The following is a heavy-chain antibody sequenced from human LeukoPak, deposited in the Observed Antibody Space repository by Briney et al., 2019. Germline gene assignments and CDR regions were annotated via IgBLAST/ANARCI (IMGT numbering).Heavy chain of an antibody. J-gene: IGHJ4*02. Sequence: PGGSLRLSCAASGFTFSLYSMNWVGQAPGKGLEGVSYIDPSSSTILYADSVKGRFTMSRDNAKNSLYLQINSLRDEDTAVYYCARGAYSSGPDYWGQGALVTVSS. D-gene: IGHD6-19*01. CDR1: GFTFSLYS. V-gene: IGHV3-48*02. CDR2: IDPSSSTI. CDR3: ARGAYSSGPDY.